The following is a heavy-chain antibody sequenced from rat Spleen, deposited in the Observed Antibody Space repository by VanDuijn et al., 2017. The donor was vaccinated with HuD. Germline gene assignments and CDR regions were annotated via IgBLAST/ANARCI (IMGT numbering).Heavy chain of an antibody. CDR1: GFTFSNYG. CDR3: TRAYPGPRRDY. Sequence: EVQLVESGGGLVQPGRSLKLSCAASGFTFSNYGMAWVRQAPTKGLEWVASITNTGGGTYYPDSVKGRFTISRDNAKNTLYLQMNILRSEDTATDYVTRAYPGPRRDYWGQVVMVTVSS. V-gene: IGHV5S13*01. D-gene: IGHD1-4*01. CDR2: ITNTGGGT. J-gene: IGHJ2*01.